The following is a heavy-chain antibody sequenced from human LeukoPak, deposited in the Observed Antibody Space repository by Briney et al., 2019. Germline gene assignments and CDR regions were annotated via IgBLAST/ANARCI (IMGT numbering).Heavy chain of an antibody. CDR2: IIPIFGTA. CDR1: GGTFISYA. CDR3: ARRDYDSSGYFYFDY. Sequence: SVKVSCKASGGTFISYAISWVRQAPGQGLEWMGGIIPIFGTANYAQKFQGRVTITADKSTSTAYMELSSLRSEDTAVYYCARRDYDSSGYFYFDYWGQGTLVTVSS. D-gene: IGHD3-22*01. V-gene: IGHV1-69*06. J-gene: IGHJ4*02.